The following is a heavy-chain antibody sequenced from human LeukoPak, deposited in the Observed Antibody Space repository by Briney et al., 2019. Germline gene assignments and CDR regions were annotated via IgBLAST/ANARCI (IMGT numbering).Heavy chain of an antibody. CDR3: ATSLYSSGFTEDNYYFDY. CDR2: INHSGST. J-gene: IGHJ4*02. Sequence: KPSETLSLTCVVNGGSFSGYYWSWIRQPPGKGLEWIGEINHSGSTNYHPSLKSRVTISVDTSKNQFSLKLSSVTAADTAVYYCATSLYSSGFTEDNYYFDYWGQGTLVTVSS. D-gene: IGHD6-19*01. V-gene: IGHV4-34*01. CDR1: GGSFSGYY.